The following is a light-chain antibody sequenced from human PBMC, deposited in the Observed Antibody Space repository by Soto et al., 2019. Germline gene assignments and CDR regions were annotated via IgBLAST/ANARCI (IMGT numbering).Light chain of an antibody. CDR2: AAS. Sequence: DIQRTQSPSSLSASVGDRVTITCRASQSISSYLNWYHQKPGKAPKLLIYAASSLQSGVPSRFSGSGSGTEFTLTISSLQPDDFATYYCQHYNSYSEAFGQGPKVDIK. CDR3: QHYNSYSEA. J-gene: IGKJ1*01. CDR1: QSISSY. V-gene: IGKV1-39*01.